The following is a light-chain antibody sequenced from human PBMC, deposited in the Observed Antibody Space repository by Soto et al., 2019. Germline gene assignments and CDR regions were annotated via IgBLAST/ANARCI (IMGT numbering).Light chain of an antibody. V-gene: IGKV3-15*01. Sequence: EIVMTQSPVTLSVSPGERATLSCRASQSVRSNLAWYQQKPGQAPNLLIYGASRRPTDIPVRFSGSGSGAEFTLTISSLQSEDFAIYYCQQYNNLPPTFGQGTKVDIK. J-gene: IGKJ1*01. CDR2: GAS. CDR3: QQYNNLPPT. CDR1: QSVRSN.